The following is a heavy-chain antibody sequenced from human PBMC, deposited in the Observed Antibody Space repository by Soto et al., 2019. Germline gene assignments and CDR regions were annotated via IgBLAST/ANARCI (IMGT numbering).Heavy chain of an antibody. CDR1: GFTFSSYG. V-gene: IGHV3-33*01. D-gene: IGHD6-19*01. J-gene: IGHJ4*02. CDR2: IWYDGSNK. Sequence: QAQLVESGGGVVQPGRSLRLSCAASGFTFSSYGMHWVRQAPGKGLEWVAVIWYDGSNKYYADSVKGRFTISRDNSKNTLYLQMNSLRAEDTAVYYCARDGSSGWDFDYWGQGTLVTVSS. CDR3: ARDGSSGWDFDY.